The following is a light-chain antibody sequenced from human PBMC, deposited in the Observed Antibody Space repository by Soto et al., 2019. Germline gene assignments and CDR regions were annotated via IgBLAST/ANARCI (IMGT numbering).Light chain of an antibody. CDR2: EVS. CDR3: SLYTSRRTLDYV. CDR1: SIDVGGYNY. V-gene: IGLV2-14*01. Sequence: QSVLTQPASVSGSPGQSITISFAGTSIDVGGYNYVSWYQQHPGKAPKLMIYEVSNRPSGVSNRFSGSKSGNTASLTISGLQAEDEADYYCSLYTSRRTLDYVCGHETKVTX. J-gene: IGLJ1*01.